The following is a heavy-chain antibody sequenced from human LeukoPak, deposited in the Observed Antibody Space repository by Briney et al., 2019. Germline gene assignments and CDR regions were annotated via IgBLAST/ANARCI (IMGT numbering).Heavy chain of an antibody. CDR2: IKSKVDGGAI. D-gene: IGHD2/OR15-2a*01. Sequence: GSLRLSCAASGFNFGNAWMYWVRQAPGKGLEWVGRIKSKVDGGAIDYPTPVKAIFTMSRDDSRNILYLQMNSLKTEDTARYYCATDTFYMKGFDPWGQGTQVIVSS. V-gene: IGHV3-15*07. CDR1: GFNFGNAW. J-gene: IGHJ5*02. CDR3: ATDTFYMKGFDP.